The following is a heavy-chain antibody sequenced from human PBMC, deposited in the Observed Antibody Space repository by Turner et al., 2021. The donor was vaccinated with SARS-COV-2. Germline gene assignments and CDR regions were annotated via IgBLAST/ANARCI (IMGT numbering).Heavy chain of an antibody. CDR1: GFTFSSYA. D-gene: IGHD3-3*01. V-gene: IGHV3-23*04. J-gene: IGHJ6*02. CDR2: FSGSGGST. CDR3: AKATYDFWSGYGYYSYGMDV. Sequence: EVQLVESGGGLVQHGGSLRLSCAASGFTFSSYAMSWVRQAPGKGLEWVSAFSGSGGSTYYADSVKGRFTISRDNSKNTLYLQMNSLRAEDTAVYYCAKATYDFWSGYGYYSYGMDVWGQGTTVTVSS.